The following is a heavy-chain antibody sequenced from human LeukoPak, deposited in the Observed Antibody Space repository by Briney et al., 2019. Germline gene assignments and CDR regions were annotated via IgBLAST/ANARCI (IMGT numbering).Heavy chain of an antibody. CDR1: GFTFSIYA. J-gene: IGHJ4*02. Sequence: GGSLRLSCAASGFTFSIYAMSWVRQAPGKGLQWVSSITSSGDGTYYADSVKGRFTISRDNSENMLYLQMNSLRVEDTAVYFCAKDRPNYYGSNGHYYRRDVDYWGQGTLVTVSS. CDR3: AKDRPNYYGSNGHYYRRDVDY. V-gene: IGHV3-23*01. D-gene: IGHD3-22*01. CDR2: ITSSGDGT.